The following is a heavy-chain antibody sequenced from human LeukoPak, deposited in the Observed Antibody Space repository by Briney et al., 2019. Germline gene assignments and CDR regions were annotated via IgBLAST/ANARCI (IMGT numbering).Heavy chain of an antibody. CDR2: ISSSGSTI. Sequence: PGGSLRLPCAASGFTFSSYEMNWVRQAPGKGLEWVSYISSSGSTIYYADSVKGRFTISRDNAKNSLYLQMNSLRAEDTAVYYCAREPYSGYDGGYYYYYYYMDVWGKGTTVTVSS. D-gene: IGHD5-12*01. CDR1: GFTFSSYE. CDR3: AREPYSGYDGGYYYYYYYMDV. V-gene: IGHV3-48*03. J-gene: IGHJ6*03.